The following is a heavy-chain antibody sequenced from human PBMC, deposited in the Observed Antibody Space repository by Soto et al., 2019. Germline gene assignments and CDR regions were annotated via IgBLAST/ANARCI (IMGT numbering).Heavy chain of an antibody. CDR1: GGSFSGYY. Sequence: QVQLQQGGAGLLKPSDTLSLTCGVYGGSFSGYYWNWIRQPPGKGLEWIGEIDHSGSSNFNPCLTSRVTISVDTSKNQFSLKLYSMTAADTAVYFCARGQGVPITVPADDFWRLGRYYDMDVWGKVTPVTVSS. CDR2: IDHSGSS. CDR3: ARGQGVPITVPADDFWRLGRYYDMDV. V-gene: IGHV4-34*01. J-gene: IGHJ6*03. D-gene: IGHD3-3*01.